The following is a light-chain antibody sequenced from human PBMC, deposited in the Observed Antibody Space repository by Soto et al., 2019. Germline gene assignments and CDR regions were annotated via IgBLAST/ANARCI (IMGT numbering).Light chain of an antibody. V-gene: IGKV3-11*01. CDR3: QQYGSSGT. CDR2: DAS. Sequence: EIVLTQSPASLSLSPGERATLSCRASQSVDSYLVWYQQKPGQAPRLLIYDASNRATGIPARFSGSGSGTDFTLTISTLEPEDFAVYYCQQYGSSGTFGQGTKVDI. CDR1: QSVDSY. J-gene: IGKJ1*01.